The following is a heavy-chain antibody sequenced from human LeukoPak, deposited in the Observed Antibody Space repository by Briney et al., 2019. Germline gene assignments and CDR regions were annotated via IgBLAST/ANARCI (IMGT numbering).Heavy chain of an antibody. CDR3: AKRGSGSYPGYFDY. Sequence: PGGSLRLSCAASGFTFGDYAMHWVRQAPGKGLGWVSGISWNSGSICYADSVKGRFTISRDNAKNSLYLQMNSLRAEDTALYYCAKRGSGSYPGYFDYWGQGTLVTVSS. J-gene: IGHJ4*02. CDR2: ISWNSGSI. V-gene: IGHV3-9*01. D-gene: IGHD3-10*01. CDR1: GFTFGDYA.